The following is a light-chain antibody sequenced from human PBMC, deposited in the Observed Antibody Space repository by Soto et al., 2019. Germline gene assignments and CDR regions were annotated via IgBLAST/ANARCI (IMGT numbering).Light chain of an antibody. CDR2: KAS. CDR1: QSISSW. V-gene: IGKV1-5*03. CDR3: QQYNSYSWT. Sequence: DIQMTQSPSTLSASVGDRVTITCRASQSISSWLAWYQQKPGKAPKLLIYKASSLESGVPSRFSGSGSGTEFTLTISSLQPYDFATYYCQQYNSYSWTFGQGTNVEIK. J-gene: IGKJ1*01.